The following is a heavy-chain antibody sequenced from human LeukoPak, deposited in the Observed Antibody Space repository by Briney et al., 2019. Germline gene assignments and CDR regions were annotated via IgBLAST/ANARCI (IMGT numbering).Heavy chain of an antibody. CDR1: GFTFSDHY. CDR2: IRNKANSYTT. J-gene: IGHJ4*02. Sequence: HPGRSLRLSCAASGFTFSDHYMDWVRQAPGKGLEWVGRIRNKANSYTTEYAASVKGRFTVSRDNSKNSLYLQMNSLKTEDTAVYYCVGGAVYYFDCWGQGTLVTVSS. V-gene: IGHV3-72*01. CDR3: VGGAVYYFDC.